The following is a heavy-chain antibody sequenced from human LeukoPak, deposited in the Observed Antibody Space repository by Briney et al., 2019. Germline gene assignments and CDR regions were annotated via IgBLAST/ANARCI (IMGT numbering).Heavy chain of an antibody. J-gene: IGHJ6*04. CDR3: ARECILEDIVVVPAAAKGDYYGMDV. CDR1: GFTFSSYG. D-gene: IGHD2-2*01. CDR2: IWYDGSNK. Sequence: GGSLRLSCAASGFTFSSYGMHWVRQAPGKGLEWVAVIWYDGSNKYYADSVKGRFTISRDNSKNTLYLQMNSLRAEDTAVYYCARECILEDIVVVPAAAKGDYYGMDVWGKGTTVTVSS. V-gene: IGHV3-33*01.